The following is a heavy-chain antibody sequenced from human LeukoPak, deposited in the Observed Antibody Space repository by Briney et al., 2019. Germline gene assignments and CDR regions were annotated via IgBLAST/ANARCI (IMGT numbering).Heavy chain of an antibody. CDR1: GYTFTGYY. Sequence: ASVRVSCTASGYTFTGYYMHWVRQAPGQGREWMGWINPNSGGTDYAQKFQGRVTMTRDTSISTAYMELSRLRSDDTAVYYCARASYYYGSGTPDYWGQGTLVTVSS. CDR2: INPNSGGT. D-gene: IGHD3-10*01. V-gene: IGHV1-2*02. CDR3: ARASYYYGSGTPDY. J-gene: IGHJ4*02.